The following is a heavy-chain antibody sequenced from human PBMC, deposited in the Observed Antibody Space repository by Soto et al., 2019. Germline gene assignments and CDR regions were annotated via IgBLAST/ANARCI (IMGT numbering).Heavy chain of an antibody. CDR3: ARAPPPEMVGVVIRYYYYGMDV. Sequence: ASVKVSCKASGGTFSSYAISWVRQAPGQGLEWMGGIIPIFGTANYAQKFQGRVTITADESTSTAYMELSSLRSEDTAVYYCARAPPPEMVGVVIRYYYYGMDVWGQGTPVTCSS. J-gene: IGHJ6*02. D-gene: IGHD3-3*01. V-gene: IGHV1-69*13. CDR1: GGTFSSYA. CDR2: IIPIFGTA.